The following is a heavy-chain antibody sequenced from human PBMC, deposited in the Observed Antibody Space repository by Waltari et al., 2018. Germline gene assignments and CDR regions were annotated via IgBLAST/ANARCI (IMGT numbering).Heavy chain of an antibody. Sequence: SCQASGGTFRSYAISWVRQAPGQGLEWMGGIIPILGIANYAQKFQGRVTITADKSTSTAYMELSSLRSEDTAVYYCARGVGPSTYSWFDPWGQGTLVTVSS. V-gene: IGHV1-69*10. CDR3: ARGVGPSTYSWFDP. CDR1: GGTFRSYA. J-gene: IGHJ5*02. CDR2: IIPILGIA. D-gene: IGHD1-26*01.